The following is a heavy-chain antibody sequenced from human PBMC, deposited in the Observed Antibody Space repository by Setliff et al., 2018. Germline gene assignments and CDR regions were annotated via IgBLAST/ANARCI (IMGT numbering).Heavy chain of an antibody. CDR2: MNPNSGNT. J-gene: IGHJ4*02. V-gene: IGHV1-8*01. Sequence: GASVKVSCKASGYTFTSYDINWVRQATGQGLEWMGWMNPNSGNTGYAQKFQGRVTMTRNTSISTAYMELSSLRSEDTAVYYCARAGYDSSGYYYEGGTYWGQGTLVTVSS. CDR1: GYTFTSYD. D-gene: IGHD3-22*01. CDR3: ARAGYDSSGYYYEGGTY.